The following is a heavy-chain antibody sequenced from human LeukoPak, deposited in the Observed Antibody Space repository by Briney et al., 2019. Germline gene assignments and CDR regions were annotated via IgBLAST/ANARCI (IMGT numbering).Heavy chain of an antibody. CDR3: ARGTMTTVTYYFDY. Sequence: SETLSLTGAVYGGSFSGYYWSWIRQPPGKGLEWIGEINHSGSTNYNPSLKSRVTISVDTSKNQFSLKLSSVTAADTAVYYCARGTMTTVTYYFDYWGQGILVTVSS. CDR2: INHSGST. D-gene: IGHD4-17*01. J-gene: IGHJ4*02. V-gene: IGHV4-34*01. CDR1: GGSFSGYY.